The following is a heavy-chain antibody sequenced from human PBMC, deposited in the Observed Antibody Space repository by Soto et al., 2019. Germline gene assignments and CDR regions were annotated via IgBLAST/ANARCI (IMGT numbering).Heavy chain of an antibody. D-gene: IGHD2-15*01. Sequence: EVQLVESGGGLVQPGGSLRLSCAASRFSFNPYWMNWVRQAPGMGLEWLAIIKTDGSTTHYADSVKGRFTISRDNAKNSLFPQMNSLRAEDAAAYYCLEGAWWELEYWGQGTLVTVSS. V-gene: IGHV3-7*03. CDR3: LEGAWWELEY. CDR1: RFSFNPYW. J-gene: IGHJ4*02. CDR2: IKTDGSTT.